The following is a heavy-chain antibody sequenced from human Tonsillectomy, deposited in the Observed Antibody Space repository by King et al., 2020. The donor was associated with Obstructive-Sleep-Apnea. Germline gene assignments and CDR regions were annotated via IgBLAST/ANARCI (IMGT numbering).Heavy chain of an antibody. J-gene: IGHJ4*02. D-gene: IGHD3-22*01. CDR1: GGSISSGGYY. Sequence: QLQESGPGLVKPSQTLSLTCTVSGGSISSGGYYWSWIRQHPGKGLEWIGYTYYSGSAYYNPSLKSRVTLSVDTSKNQFSLKLSSVTATDTAVYYCARSGSGYYIFDYWGQGTLVTVSS. V-gene: IGHV4-31*03. CDR3: ARSGSGYYIFDY. CDR2: TYYSGSA.